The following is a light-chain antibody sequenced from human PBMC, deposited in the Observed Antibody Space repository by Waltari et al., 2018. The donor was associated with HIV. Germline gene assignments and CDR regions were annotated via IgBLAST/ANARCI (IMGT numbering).Light chain of an antibody. CDR1: QGLLYSDGNTY. V-gene: IGKV2-30*01. J-gene: IGKJ5*01. CDR3: MQGTHRPIT. CDR2: KVS. Sequence: DVVMTQSPLSLPVTLGQPASISCRSSQGLLYSDGNTYLNWFQQRPGQSPRLLIYKVSSRASGVPDRFSGSGSGTDFTLQISRVEAEDVGVYYCMQGTHRPITFGQGTRLEIE.